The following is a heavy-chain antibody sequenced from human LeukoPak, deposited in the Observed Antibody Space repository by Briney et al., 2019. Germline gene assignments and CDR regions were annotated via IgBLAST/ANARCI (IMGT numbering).Heavy chain of an antibody. CDR1: GFNFRHYG. CDR2: ISYDGSNK. D-gene: IGHD6-19*01. J-gene: IGHJ4*02. Sequence: GGSLRLSCVASGFNFRHYGIHWVRQAPGKGLEWVAVISYDGSNKYYADSVKGRFTISRDNSKNTLYLQMNSLRAEDTAVYYCAKVRYSSGWYPPFDYWGQGTLVTVSS. V-gene: IGHV3-30*18. CDR3: AKVRYSSGWYPPFDY.